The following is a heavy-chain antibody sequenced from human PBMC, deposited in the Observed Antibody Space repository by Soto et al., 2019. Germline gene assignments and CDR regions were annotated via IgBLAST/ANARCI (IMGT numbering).Heavy chain of an antibody. CDR1: GFTFSSYG. CDR2: IWYDGSNK. Sequence: PGGSLRLSCAASGFTFSSYGMHWVRQAPGKGLEWVAVIWYDGSNKYYADSVKGRFTISRDNSKNTLYLQMNSLRAEDTAVYYCARDLLYDGANDIVVVPGPLPCCMDVWGQGTTVTVSS. V-gene: IGHV3-33*01. D-gene: IGHD2-2*01. J-gene: IGHJ6*02. CDR3: ARDLLYDGANDIVVVPGPLPCCMDV.